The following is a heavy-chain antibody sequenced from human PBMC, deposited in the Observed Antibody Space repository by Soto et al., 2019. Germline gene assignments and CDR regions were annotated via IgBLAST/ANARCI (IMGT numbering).Heavy chain of an antibody. D-gene: IGHD3-3*02. Sequence: QVQLVQSGAEVKKPGASVKVSCKAPGYTFTSYDINWVRQATGQGLEWLGWMNPKSGNTGYAQKFQGRVTMTRNTSIRTHYRELSSLRSEDPAVYYCARGGRSSIFGVVIPNNAFDIWGQGTMVTVSS. V-gene: IGHV1-8*01. CDR2: MNPKSGNT. CDR3: ARGGRSSIFGVVIPNNAFDI. J-gene: IGHJ3*02. CDR1: GYTFTSYD.